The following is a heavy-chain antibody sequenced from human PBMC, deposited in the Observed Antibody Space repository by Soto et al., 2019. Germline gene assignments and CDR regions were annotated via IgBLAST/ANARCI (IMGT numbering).Heavy chain of an antibody. V-gene: IGHV3-30-3*01. D-gene: IGHD4-17*01. CDR3: ARSYGDYVVGYFDY. J-gene: IGHJ4*02. CDR2: ISYDGSNK. Sequence: QVPLVESGGGVVQPGRSLRLSCAASGFTFSSYAMHWVRQAPGKGLEWVAVISYDGSNKYYADSVKGRFTISRDNSKNTLYLQMNSLRAEDTAVYYCARSYGDYVVGYFDYWGQGTLVTVSS. CDR1: GFTFSSYA.